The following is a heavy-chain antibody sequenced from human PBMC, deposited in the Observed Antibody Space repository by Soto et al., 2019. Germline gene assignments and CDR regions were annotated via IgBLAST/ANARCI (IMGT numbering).Heavy chain of an antibody. CDR3: ARALICSSTSCYVNWFDP. CDR1: GGSFSGYY. V-gene: IGHV4-59*01. D-gene: IGHD2-2*01. Sequence: SETLSLTCAVYGGSFSGYYWSWLRQPQGKGLEWIGYIYYSGSTNYNPSLKSRVTISVDTSKNQFSLKLSSVTAADTAAYYCARALICSSTSCYVNWFDPWGQGTLVTVSS. J-gene: IGHJ5*02. CDR2: IYYSGST.